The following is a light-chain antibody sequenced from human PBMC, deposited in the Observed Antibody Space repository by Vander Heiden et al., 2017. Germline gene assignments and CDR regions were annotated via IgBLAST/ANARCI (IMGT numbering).Light chain of an antibody. CDR2: AAS. V-gene: IGKV1-8*01. J-gene: IGKJ4*01. Sequence: IRLTQSPSSFSASTGDRVTITCRASQGISSYLAWYQQKPGKAPKLLIYAASTLQSGVPSRFSRSGSGTDFTLTISCLHSEDFASYYCQQDDNYPVTFGGGTRVEIK. CDR1: QGISSY. CDR3: QQDDNYPVT.